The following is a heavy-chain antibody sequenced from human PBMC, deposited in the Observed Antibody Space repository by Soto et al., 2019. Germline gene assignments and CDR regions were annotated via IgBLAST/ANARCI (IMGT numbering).Heavy chain of an antibody. J-gene: IGHJ6*02. V-gene: IGHV3-21*01. CDR1: GFTFSSYS. D-gene: IGHD3-3*01. CDR2: ISSSSSYI. CDR3: ARAGFRALEWLYYYYGMDV. Sequence: GGSLRLSCAASGFTFSSYSMNWVRQAPGKGLEWVSSISSSSSYIYYADSVKGRFTISRDNAKNSLYLQMNSLRAEDTAVYYCARAGFRALEWLYYYYGMDVWGQGTTVTVSS.